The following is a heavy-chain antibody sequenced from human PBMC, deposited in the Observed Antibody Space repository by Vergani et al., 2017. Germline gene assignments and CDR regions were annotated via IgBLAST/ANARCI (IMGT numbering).Heavy chain of an antibody. CDR1: GFTFGDYA. D-gene: IGHD5-12*01. CDR2: IRSKAYGGTT. J-gene: IGHJ3*02. CDR3: VLVASNAFDI. V-gene: IGHV3-49*04. Sequence: EVQLVESGGGLVQPGRSLRLSCTASGFTFGDYAMSWVRQAPGKGLEWVGFIRSKAYGGTTEYAASVKGRFTISRDDSKSIAYLQMNSLKTEDTAVYYCVLVASNAFDIWGQGTMVTVSS.